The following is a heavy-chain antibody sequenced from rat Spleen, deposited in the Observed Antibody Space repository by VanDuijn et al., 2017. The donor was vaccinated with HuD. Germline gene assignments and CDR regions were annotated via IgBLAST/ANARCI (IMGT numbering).Heavy chain of an antibody. CDR2: ISYDGIST. CDR1: GFTFNNYG. Sequence: EVQLVESGGGLVQPGRSLKLSCAASGFTFNNYGMAWVRQAPTKGLEWVATISYDGISTYYRDSVRGRFSISSDNAKTTLYLQMDSLRSEDTATYYCARRSWGYSRPLDVMDAWGQGASVTVSS. V-gene: IGHV5-29*01. CDR3: ARRSWGYSRPLDVMDA. D-gene: IGHD1-11*01. J-gene: IGHJ4*01.